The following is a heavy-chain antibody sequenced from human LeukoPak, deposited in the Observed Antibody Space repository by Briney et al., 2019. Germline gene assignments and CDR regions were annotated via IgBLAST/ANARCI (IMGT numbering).Heavy chain of an antibody. Sequence: PGGSLRLSCAASGFTFSSYSMNWVRQAPGKGLEWVSSISSSSTYIYYADSVKGRFTISRDNAKNSLYLQMNSLRAEDTAVYYCARRIRELVRTYYYYGMDVWGQGTTVTVSS. V-gene: IGHV3-21*01. CDR1: GFTFSSYS. J-gene: IGHJ6*02. D-gene: IGHD6-6*01. CDR3: ARRIRELVRTYYYYGMDV. CDR2: ISSSSTYI.